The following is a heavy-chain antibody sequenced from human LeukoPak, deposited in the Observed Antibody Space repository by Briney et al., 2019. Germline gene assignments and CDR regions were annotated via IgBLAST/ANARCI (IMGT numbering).Heavy chain of an antibody. Sequence: GASVKVSCKASDYTFTSYGISWVRQAPGQGLEWMGWISAYNGNTNYAQKLQGRVTMTTDTSTSTAYMELRSLRSDDTAVYYCARANMVRGVIIRNWFDPWGQGTLVTVSS. D-gene: IGHD3-10*01. V-gene: IGHV1-18*04. CDR3: ARANMVRGVIIRNWFDP. CDR2: ISAYNGNT. J-gene: IGHJ5*02. CDR1: DYTFTSYG.